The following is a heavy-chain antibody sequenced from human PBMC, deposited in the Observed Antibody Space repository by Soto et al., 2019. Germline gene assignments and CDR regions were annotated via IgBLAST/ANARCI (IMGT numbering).Heavy chain of an antibody. CDR1: GDRVSSSTAA. J-gene: IGHJ4*02. D-gene: IGHD3-16*01. V-gene: IGHV6-1*01. CDR2: TYYRSKWSH. CDR3: ASGVAYSGFDF. Sequence: SQTLSLTCAISGDRVSSSTAAWNWIRSSPSRGLEWLGRTYYRSKWSHDYAVSVKSRITVNPDTSNNQFSLQLNSVTPDDTAVYYCASGVAYSGFDFWGQGTLVTVSS.